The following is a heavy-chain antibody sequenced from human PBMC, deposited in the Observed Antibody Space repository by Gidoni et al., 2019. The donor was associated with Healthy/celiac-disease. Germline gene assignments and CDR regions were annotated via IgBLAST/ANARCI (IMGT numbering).Heavy chain of an antibody. V-gene: IGHV3-48*04. Sequence: EVQLVESGGGLVQPGGSLRLSCAASGYTSSSYSMNWVRQAPGKGLEWVSYISSSSSTIYYADSVKGRFTISRDNAKNSLYLQMNSLRAEDTAVYYCARLGSSSWYWFDPWGQGTLVTVSS. D-gene: IGHD6-13*01. CDR3: ARLGSSSWYWFDP. J-gene: IGHJ5*02. CDR2: ISSSSSTI. CDR1: GYTSSSYS.